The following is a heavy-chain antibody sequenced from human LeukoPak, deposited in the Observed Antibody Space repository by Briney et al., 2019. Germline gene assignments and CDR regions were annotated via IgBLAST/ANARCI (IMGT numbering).Heavy chain of an antibody. V-gene: IGHV4-59*01. Sequence: SETLSLTCTVSGGSISSYYWSWIRQPPGKGLEWIGYIYYSGSTNYNPSLKSRVTISVDTSKNQFSLKLSSVTAADTAVYYCAIGSYFYYFDYWGQGTLVTVSS. CDR3: AIGSYFYYFDY. J-gene: IGHJ4*02. CDR2: IYYSGST. D-gene: IGHD1-26*01. CDR1: GGSISSYY.